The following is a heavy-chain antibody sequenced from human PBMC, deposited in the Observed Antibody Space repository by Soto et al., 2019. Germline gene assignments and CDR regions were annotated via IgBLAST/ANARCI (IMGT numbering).Heavy chain of an antibody. CDR1: GYTFTSYG. Sequence: ASVKVSCKASGYTFTSYGISWVRQAPGQGLEWMGGISAYNGNTNYAQKLQGRVTMTTDTSTSTAYMELRSLRSDDTAVYYCARIYDYVWGSYRDDFDYWGQGTLVTVSS. CDR3: ARIYDYVWGSYRDDFDY. D-gene: IGHD3-16*02. J-gene: IGHJ4*02. V-gene: IGHV1-18*01. CDR2: ISAYNGNT.